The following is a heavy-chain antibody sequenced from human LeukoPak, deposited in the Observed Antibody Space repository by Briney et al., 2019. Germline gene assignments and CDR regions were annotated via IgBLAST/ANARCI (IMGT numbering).Heavy chain of an antibody. CDR1: GYTFTSYD. Sequence: ASVKVSCKASGYTFTSYDINWVRQATGQGREWMGWMNPNSGNTGYAQKFQGRVTMTRNTSISTAYMELSSLRSEDTAVYYCARGKGHFYDSSGFNWFDPWGQGTLVTVSS. V-gene: IGHV1-8*01. CDR2: MNPNSGNT. J-gene: IGHJ5*02. D-gene: IGHD3-22*01. CDR3: ARGKGHFYDSSGFNWFDP.